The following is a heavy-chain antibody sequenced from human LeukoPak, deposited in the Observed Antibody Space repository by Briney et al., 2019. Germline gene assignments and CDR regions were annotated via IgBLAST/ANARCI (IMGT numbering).Heavy chain of an antibody. CDR1: GYTFSDNY. V-gene: IGHV1-2*02. Sequence: ASVKVSCKASGYTFSDNYIHWMRQASGQGLEWMGWIHPHSGGAVYAQKCQGRVTVTRDTSISTVYMELNSLKSDDTAVYYCTREDYWGQGTLVIVSS. CDR2: IHPHSGGA. J-gene: IGHJ4*02. D-gene: IGHD3-10*01. CDR3: TREDY.